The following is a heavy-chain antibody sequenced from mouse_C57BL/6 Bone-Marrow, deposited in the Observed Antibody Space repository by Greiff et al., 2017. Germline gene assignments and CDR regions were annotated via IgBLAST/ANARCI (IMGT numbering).Heavy chain of an antibody. CDR2: IYPGGGYT. V-gene: IGHV1-63*01. J-gene: IGHJ3*01. D-gene: IGHD2-3*01. Sequence: QVQLQQSGAELVRPGTSVKMSCKASGYTFTNYWIGWAKQRPGHGLEWIGDIYPGGGYTNYNEKFKGKATLTADKSSSTAYMQFSSLTSEDSAIYYCARRKGWLLRWFAYWGQGTLVTVSA. CDR1: GYTFTNYW. CDR3: ARRKGWLLRWFAY.